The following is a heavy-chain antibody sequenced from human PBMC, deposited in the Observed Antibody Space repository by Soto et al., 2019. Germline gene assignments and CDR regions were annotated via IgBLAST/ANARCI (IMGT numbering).Heavy chain of an antibody. J-gene: IGHJ5*02. CDR3: ARGGSYWIDHQLYNWFDP. V-gene: IGHV1-69*13. D-gene: IGHD1-26*01. Sequence: ASVKVSCKASGGTFSSYAISWVRQAPGQGLEWMGGIIPIFGTANYAQKFQGRVTITADESTSTAYMELSSLRSEDTAVYYCARGGSYWIDHQLYNWFDPWGQGTLVTVSS. CDR2: IIPIFGTA. CDR1: GGTFSSYA.